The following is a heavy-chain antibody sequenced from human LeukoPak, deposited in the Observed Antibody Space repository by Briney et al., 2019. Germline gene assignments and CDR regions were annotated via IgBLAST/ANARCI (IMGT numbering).Heavy chain of an antibody. Sequence: GGSLRLSCEASGFAFSSYAMHWVRQGPGKGLEWLAVVSAHGLDKFYADSVKGRFTISRDNAKNSLYLQMNSLRAEDTAVYYCASNVDTAMALDYWGQGTLVTVSS. V-gene: IGHV3-30*04. D-gene: IGHD5-18*01. J-gene: IGHJ4*02. CDR1: GFAFSSYA. CDR3: ASNVDTAMALDY. CDR2: VSAHGLDK.